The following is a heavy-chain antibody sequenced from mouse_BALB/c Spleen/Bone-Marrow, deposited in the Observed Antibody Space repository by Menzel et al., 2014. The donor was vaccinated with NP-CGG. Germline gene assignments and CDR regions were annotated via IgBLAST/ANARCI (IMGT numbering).Heavy chain of an antibody. V-gene: IGHV1-18*01. J-gene: IGHJ3*01. D-gene: IGHD2-2*01. CDR3: ARKRGLRAWFAY. CDR2: INPNNGGT. CDR1: GYTFTEYT. Sequence: VQLKESGPELVKPGASVKISCKTSGYTFTEYTMHWVKQSHGKSLEWIGGINPNNGGTSYNQKFKGKATLTVDKSSSTAYMELRSLTSEDSAVYSCARKRGLRAWFAYWGQGTLVTVSA.